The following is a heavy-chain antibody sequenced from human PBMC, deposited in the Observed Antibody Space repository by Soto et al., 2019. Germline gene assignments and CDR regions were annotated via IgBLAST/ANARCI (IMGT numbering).Heavy chain of an antibody. D-gene: IGHD1-1*01. CDR1: AGTFSSYT. V-gene: IGHV1-69*02. J-gene: IGHJ6*02. Sequence: QVQLVQSGAEVKKPGSSVKVSSKASAGTFSSYTLNWVRQARGQGLEWMGRIIPILDIADYAQKLQGRVTITADKSTDKDYMELSNPGAEDTAVSYCAGVSDDHYYTMDVWGQGTTVTVSS. CDR3: AGVSDDHYYTMDV. CDR2: IIPILDIA.